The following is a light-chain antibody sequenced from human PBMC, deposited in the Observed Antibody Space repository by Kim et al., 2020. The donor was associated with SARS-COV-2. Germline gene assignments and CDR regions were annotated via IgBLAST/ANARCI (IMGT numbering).Light chain of an antibody. CDR2: RGS. V-gene: IGLV3-9*01. CDR1: NIGINN. CDR3: QVWDSSTGV. J-gene: IGLJ3*02. Sequence: SAARGKAAMMTCGGKNIGINNGHWYQKKPGQATVLVIYRGSNRPAGPPERFSGSNSGNTAPLTISRAQAGDEAYYYCQVWDSSTGVFGGGTQLTVL.